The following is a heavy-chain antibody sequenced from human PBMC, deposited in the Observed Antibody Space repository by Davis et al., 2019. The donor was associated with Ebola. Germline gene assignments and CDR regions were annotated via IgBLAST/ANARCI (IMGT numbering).Heavy chain of an antibody. CDR2: VSSDGGTK. D-gene: IGHD3-16*01. CDR3: ARDLPRGGTFDI. CDR1: GFTFSSYA. Sequence: PGGSLRLSCAASGFTFSSYAMQWVRQAPGKGLEWAAVVSSDGGTKFYADSVRGRFTISRDNSKNTVSLQMNTLRAEDTAVYYCARDLPRGGTFDIWGQGTVVTVSS. V-gene: IGHV3-30-3*01. J-gene: IGHJ3*02.